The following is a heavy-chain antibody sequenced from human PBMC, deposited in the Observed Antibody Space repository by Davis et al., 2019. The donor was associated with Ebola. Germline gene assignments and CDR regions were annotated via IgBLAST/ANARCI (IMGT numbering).Heavy chain of an antibody. J-gene: IGHJ6*03. CDR3: VIGCSSTSCPSIMDV. D-gene: IGHD2-2*01. Sequence: GESLKISCSASGFTFSTYAMHWVRQAPEKGLEYVSAISANGDSTDYADSVKGRFTISRDNSKNTLYLQMSSLRAEDTAVYYCVIGCSSTSCPSIMDVWGKGTTVTVSS. CDR1: GFTFSTYA. V-gene: IGHV3-64D*06. CDR2: ISANGDST.